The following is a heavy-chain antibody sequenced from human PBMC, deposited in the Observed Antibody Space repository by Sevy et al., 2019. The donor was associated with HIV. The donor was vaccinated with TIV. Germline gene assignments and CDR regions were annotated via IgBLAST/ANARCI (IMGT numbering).Heavy chain of an antibody. CDR3: ATAPGYYDSAPFDY. J-gene: IGHJ4*02. D-gene: IGHD3-22*01. CDR1: GFTFNNAW. Sequence: GGSLRLFCAVSGFTFNNAWMNWVRQAPGTGLQWVGLIKSKIDGETTDYAAPVKGRFTISRDDSKDTLFLQMNSLKIEDTAVYYCATAPGYYDSAPFDYWGPGTLVTVSS. V-gene: IGHV3-15*01. CDR2: IKSKIDGETT.